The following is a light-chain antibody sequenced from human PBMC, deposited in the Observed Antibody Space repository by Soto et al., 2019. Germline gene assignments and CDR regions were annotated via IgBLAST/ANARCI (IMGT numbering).Light chain of an antibody. CDR2: GAS. Sequence: DIQMTQSPSSLSASEGERVTITCRATKSISTYLNWYQQKPGKAPQLLIYGASILQSGVPLRFSGSGSGTDFTLTISSLQPVDYATYYCQQSFTTPRTFGGGTKVDIK. CDR3: QQSFTTPRT. CDR1: KSISTY. V-gene: IGKV1-39*01. J-gene: IGKJ4*01.